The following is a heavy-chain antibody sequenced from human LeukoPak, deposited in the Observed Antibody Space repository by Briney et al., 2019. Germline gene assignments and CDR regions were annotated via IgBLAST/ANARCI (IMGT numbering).Heavy chain of an antibody. D-gene: IGHD6-19*01. CDR1: GFTFSSYA. CDR3: AKDILELSIAVAGYDY. Sequence: GGSLRLSCAASGFTFSSYAMSWVRQAPGKGLEWVSAISGSGGSTYYADSVKGRFTISRDNSKNTLYLQMNSLRAEDMAVYYCAKDILELSIAVAGYDYWGQGTLVTVSS. V-gene: IGHV3-23*01. CDR2: ISGSGGST. J-gene: IGHJ4*02.